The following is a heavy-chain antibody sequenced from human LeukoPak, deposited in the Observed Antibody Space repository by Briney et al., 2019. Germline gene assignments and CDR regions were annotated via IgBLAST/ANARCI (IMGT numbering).Heavy chain of an antibody. D-gene: IGHD2-15*01. CDR1: GRSFSGYY. Sequence: PSETLSLTCAVYGRSFSGYYWTWIRHTPGKGLEWIGEINHSGITDYNPSLRSPVTISVDTSTNPFCLKLSSVTAADTGIYYCLRAVIVVADATQRKWFDGWGQRSPVSVHS. CDR2: INHSGIT. CDR3: LRAVIVVADATQRKWFDG. J-gene: IGHJ5*01. V-gene: IGHV4-34*01.